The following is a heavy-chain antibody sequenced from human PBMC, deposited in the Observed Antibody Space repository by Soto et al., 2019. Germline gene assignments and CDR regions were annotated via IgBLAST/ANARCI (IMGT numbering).Heavy chain of an antibody. V-gene: IGHV4-39*01. Sequence: SETLSLTSSVSGGSVTSGSSYWGWVRQAPGKGLEWIGDVFFMGNTWYNADLKARLTISVDTSNDQFSLRLSSVTAADTAFYFCVRLTSRIAAASHGRSNDLDTWGLGTRVTVSS. CDR3: VRLTSRIAAASHGRSNDLDT. CDR2: VFFMGNT. J-gene: IGHJ4*02. CDR1: GGSVTSGSSY. D-gene: IGHD6-25*01.